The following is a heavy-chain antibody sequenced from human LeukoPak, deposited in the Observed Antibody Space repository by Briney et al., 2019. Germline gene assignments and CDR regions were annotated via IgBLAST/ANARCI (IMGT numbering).Heavy chain of an antibody. CDR2: ISWNSGSI. V-gene: IGHV3-9*01. CDR1: GFTFDDYA. J-gene: IGHJ4*02. D-gene: IGHD5-18*01. Sequence: GRSLRLSCAASGFTFDDYAMHWVRQAPGKGLEWVSGISWNSGSIGYADSVKGRFTISRDISKNTLYLQMNSLRAEDTAVYYCASGTDTAMDYWGQGTLVTVSS. CDR3: ASGTDTAMDY.